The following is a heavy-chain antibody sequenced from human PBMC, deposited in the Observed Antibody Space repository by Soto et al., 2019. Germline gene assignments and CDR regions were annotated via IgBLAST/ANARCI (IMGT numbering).Heavy chain of an antibody. J-gene: IGHJ5*02. CDR2: MNPNSGNT. CDR3: ARGVSRITIFGVVKFWFDP. CDR1: GYTFTSYD. V-gene: IGHV1-8*01. D-gene: IGHD3-3*01. Sequence: QVQLVQSGAEVKKPGASVKVSCKASGYTFTSYDINWVRQATGQGLEWMGWMNPNSGNTGYAQKFQGRVTMTRNTSISTAYMELSSLRSEDTAVYYCARGVSRITIFGVVKFWFDPWGQGTLVTVSS.